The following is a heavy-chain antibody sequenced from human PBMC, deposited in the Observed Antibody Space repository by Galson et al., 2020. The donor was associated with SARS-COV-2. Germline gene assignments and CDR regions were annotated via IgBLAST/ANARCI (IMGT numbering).Heavy chain of an antibody. CDR2: IIPIFGTA. CDR3: ARFQNDYGDFLFDY. D-gene: IGHD4-17*01. Sequence: SSVKFSCKASGGPFSSYAISWVRQAPGQGLEWMGGIIPIFGTANYAQKFQGRVTITADESTSTAYMELSSLRSEDTAVYYCARFQNDYGDFLFDYWGQGTLVTVSS. V-gene: IGHV1-69*13. CDR1: GGPFSSYA. J-gene: IGHJ4*02.